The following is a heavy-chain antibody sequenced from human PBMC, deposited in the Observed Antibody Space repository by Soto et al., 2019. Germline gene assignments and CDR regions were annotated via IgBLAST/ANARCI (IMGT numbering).Heavy chain of an antibody. CDR2: IYSGGST. Sequence: EVQLVESGGGLVQPGGSLRLSCAASGLTVSSNYMSWVRQAPGKGLEWVSVIYSGGSTYYADSVKGRFTISRDNSKNTLYLQMNSLRVEDTAVYYCARRYADYYGMDVWGQGTTVTVSS. D-gene: IGHD2-15*01. V-gene: IGHV3-66*04. J-gene: IGHJ6*02. CDR1: GLTVSSNY. CDR3: ARRYADYYGMDV.